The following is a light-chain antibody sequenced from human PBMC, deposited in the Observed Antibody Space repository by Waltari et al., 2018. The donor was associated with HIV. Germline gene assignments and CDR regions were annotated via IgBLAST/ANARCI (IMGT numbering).Light chain of an antibody. CDR3: SSYAATNTLV. CDR2: EVN. Sequence: QSALTQPPSASGSPGQSVPISCTGTSSHVGNYTYVSWYQQHPGKAPKLMIYEVNKRPSGVPDRFSGSKSGNTASLTVSGLQAEDEAEYYCSSYAATNTLVFGGGTKVTVL. CDR1: SSHVGNYTY. V-gene: IGLV2-8*01. J-gene: IGLJ3*02.